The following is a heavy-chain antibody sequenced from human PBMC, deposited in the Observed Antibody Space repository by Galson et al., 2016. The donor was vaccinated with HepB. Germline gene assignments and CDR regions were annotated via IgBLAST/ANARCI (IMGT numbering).Heavy chain of an antibody. CDR2: IYYSGRT. J-gene: IGHJ6*02. CDR1: GASISGYY. Sequence: SETLSLTCTVSGASISGYYLSWIRQPPGKGLGWLGYIYYSGRTNYNPSLKGRVTLAVDTSKNQFSLKLSSVTAADTAVDYCARDDSGGWYGFHYGMDVWGQGTTVTVSS. V-gene: IGHV4-59*01. CDR3: ARDDSGGWYGFHYGMDV. D-gene: IGHD6-19*01.